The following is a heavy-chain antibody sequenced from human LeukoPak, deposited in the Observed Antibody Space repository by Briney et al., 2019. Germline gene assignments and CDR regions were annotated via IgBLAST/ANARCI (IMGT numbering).Heavy chain of an antibody. Sequence: QPGGSLRLSCAASGFTFSSYAMHWVRQAPGKGLEYVSAISSNGGSTYYANSVKGRFTISRDNSKNTLYLQMNSLRAEDTAVYYCARGREIVVVPAASNYWGQGTLVTVSS. CDR1: GFTFSSYA. J-gene: IGHJ4*02. CDR2: ISSNGGST. V-gene: IGHV3-64*01. CDR3: ARGREIVVVPAASNY. D-gene: IGHD2-2*01.